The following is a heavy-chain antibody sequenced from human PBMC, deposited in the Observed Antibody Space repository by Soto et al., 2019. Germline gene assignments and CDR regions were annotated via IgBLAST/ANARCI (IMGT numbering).Heavy chain of an antibody. D-gene: IGHD3-22*01. CDR3: AREYYYDSSGYYYVRTTRGYYFDY. V-gene: IGHV1-69*13. Sequence: SVKVSCKASGGTFSSYAISWVRQAPGQGLEWMGGIIPIFGTANYAQKFQGRVTITADESTSTAYMELSSLSSEDTAVYYCAREYYYDSSGYYYVRTTRGYYFDYWGQGTLVTVSS. J-gene: IGHJ4*02. CDR1: GGTFSSYA. CDR2: IIPIFGTA.